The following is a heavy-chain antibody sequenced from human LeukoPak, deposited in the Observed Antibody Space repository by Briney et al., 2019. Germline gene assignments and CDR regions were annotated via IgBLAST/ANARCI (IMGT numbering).Heavy chain of an antibody. CDR1: GFSFSSYR. V-gene: IGHV3-21*06. J-gene: IGHJ6*03. CDR2: VSNSGDYI. CDR3: AKQPDYYYYMDV. Sequence: GGSLRLSCAASGFSFSSYRMNWVRQAPGKGLEWVSSVSNSGDYIHYADSVKGRFTISRDNSKNTVFLQMNNLRAEDTAVYYCAKQPDYYYYMDVWGKGTTVTVSS. D-gene: IGHD5-18*01.